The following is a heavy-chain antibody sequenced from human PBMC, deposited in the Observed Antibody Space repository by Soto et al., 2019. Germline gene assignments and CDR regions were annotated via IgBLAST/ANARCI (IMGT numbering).Heavy chain of an antibody. V-gene: IGHV3-73*01. D-gene: IGHD3-10*01. CDR2: IRSKANSYAT. Sequence: GESLKISCAASGFTFSGSAMHWVRQASGKGLEWVGRIRSKANSYATAYAASVKGRFTISRDDSKNTAYLQMNSLKTEDTAVYYCTRHFRGVIDYMDVWGKGTTVTVSS. J-gene: IGHJ6*03. CDR3: TRHFRGVIDYMDV. CDR1: GFTFSGSA.